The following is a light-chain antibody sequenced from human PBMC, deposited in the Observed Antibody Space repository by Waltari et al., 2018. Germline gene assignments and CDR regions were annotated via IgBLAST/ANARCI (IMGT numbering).Light chain of an antibody. CDR1: QSVSRT. Sequence: EIVLTQSPGILSLSPGERATLSCRASQSVSRTLAWYQQKPGQAPRLLIYGATTRATGIPDRFSGGGSGTDFSLTISRLEPEDFAVYYCQHYVRLPATFGQGTKVKIK. CDR3: QHYVRLPAT. V-gene: IGKV3-20*01. J-gene: IGKJ1*01. CDR2: GAT.